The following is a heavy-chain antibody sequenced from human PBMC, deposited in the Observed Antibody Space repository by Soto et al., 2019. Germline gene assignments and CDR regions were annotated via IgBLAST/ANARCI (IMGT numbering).Heavy chain of an antibody. CDR2: YIPDQGKL. Sequence: ASVKVSCKVSGYTLADLNIHWVRQAPGKGLEWMGGYIPDQGKLVHAENFQGRVTMTEDTSTDTAYMELSSFRFEDTAVYFCTSHVVMGALLYWGQGTLVTVSS. CDR1: GYTLADLN. CDR3: TSHVVMGALLY. D-gene: IGHD1-26*01. J-gene: IGHJ4*02. V-gene: IGHV1-24*01.